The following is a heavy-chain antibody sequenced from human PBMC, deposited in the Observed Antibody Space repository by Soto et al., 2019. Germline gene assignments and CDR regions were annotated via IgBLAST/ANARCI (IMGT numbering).Heavy chain of an antibody. Sequence: SETLSLTCTVSGGSISSSSYYWGWIRQPPGKGLEWIGSIYYSGSTYYNPSLKSRVTISVDTSKNQFSLKLSSVTAADTAVYYRATHVSAQELALYSNYARRGEFDPCGQGTLVTVS. CDR3: ATHVSAQELALYSNYARRGEFDP. J-gene: IGHJ5*02. CDR1: GGSISSSSYY. CDR2: IYYSGST. V-gene: IGHV4-39*01. D-gene: IGHD4-4*01.